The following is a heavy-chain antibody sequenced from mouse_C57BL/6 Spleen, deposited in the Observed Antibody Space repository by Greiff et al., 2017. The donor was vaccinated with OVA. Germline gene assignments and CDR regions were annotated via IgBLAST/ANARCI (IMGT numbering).Heavy chain of an antibody. CDR3: ARDPFLRYSWFAY. CDR1: GFTFSSYA. D-gene: IGHD1-1*01. Sequence: EVQGVESGGGLVKPGGSLKLSCAASGFTFSSYAMSWVRQTPEKRLEWVAPISAGGSYTYYPDNVKGRFTISRDNAKNNLYLQMSHLKSEDTAMYYCARDPFLRYSWFAYWGQGTLVTVSA. V-gene: IGHV5-4*01. CDR2: ISAGGSYT. J-gene: IGHJ3*01.